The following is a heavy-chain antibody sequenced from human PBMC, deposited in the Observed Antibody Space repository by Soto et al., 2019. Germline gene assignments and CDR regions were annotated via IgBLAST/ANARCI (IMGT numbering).Heavy chain of an antibody. Sequence: GGSLRLSCAASGFTFSSYAMHWVRQAPGKGLEWVAVISYDGSNKYYADSVKGRFTISRDNSKNTLYLQMNSLRAEDTAVYYCARGTYYYDSSVNYWGQGTLVTVSS. J-gene: IGHJ4*02. CDR2: ISYDGSNK. D-gene: IGHD3-22*01. V-gene: IGHV3-30-3*01. CDR3: ARGTYYYDSSVNY. CDR1: GFTFSSYA.